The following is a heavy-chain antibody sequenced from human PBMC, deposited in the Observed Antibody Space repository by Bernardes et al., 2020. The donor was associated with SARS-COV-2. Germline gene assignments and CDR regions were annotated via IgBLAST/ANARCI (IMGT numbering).Heavy chain of an antibody. CDR3: ARRGSGLYWYFDL. J-gene: IGHJ2*01. CDR1: GFTFSNFA. Sequence: GSLRLSCAASGFTFSNFALSWVRQAPGKGLEWVSTISLGGGHTYFADSVKGRFTISRDNSKNTLYLQMNSLRAGDTAMYYCARRGSGLYWYFDLWGRGTLVTVSS. V-gene: IGHV3-23*01. CDR2: ISLGGGHT.